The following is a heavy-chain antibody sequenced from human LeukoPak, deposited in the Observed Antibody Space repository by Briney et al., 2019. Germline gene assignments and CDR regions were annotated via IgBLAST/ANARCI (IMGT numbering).Heavy chain of an antibody. J-gene: IGHJ5*02. CDR2: MNPNSGNT. V-gene: IGHV1-8*01. CDR1: GYTFTSYD. D-gene: IGHD2-15*01. Sequence: ASVKVSCKASGYTFTSYDINRVRQATGQGLEWMGWMNPNSGNTGYAQKFQGRVTMTRNTSVSTAYMELSSLRSVDTAVYYCARGPRRGRSGGGNWFDPWGQGTLVTVSS. CDR3: ARGPRRGRSGGGNWFDP.